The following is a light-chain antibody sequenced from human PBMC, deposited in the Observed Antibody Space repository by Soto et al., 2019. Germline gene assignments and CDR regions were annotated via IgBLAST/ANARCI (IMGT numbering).Light chain of an antibody. J-gene: IGKJ1*01. CDR1: QSVSSSY. V-gene: IGKV3-20*01. CDR3: HQYGSSRT. Sequence: EIVLTQSPGTLSLSPGERATLSCRASQSVSSSYLAWYQQKPGQAPRLLIYGASSRATGIPDRFSGSGSGTDFTLTISRLEPEDFAVDYCHQYGSSRTFGQGTKVEIK. CDR2: GAS.